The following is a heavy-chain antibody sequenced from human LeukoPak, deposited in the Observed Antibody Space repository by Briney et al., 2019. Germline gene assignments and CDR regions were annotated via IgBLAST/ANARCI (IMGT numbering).Heavy chain of an antibody. J-gene: IGHJ6*02. CDR2: ISGSGGST. V-gene: IGHV3-23*01. D-gene: IGHD3-22*01. CDR1: GFTFSSYA. Sequence: GGSLRLSCAASGFTFSSYAMSWVRQAPGKGLEWVSAISGSGGSTYYADSVKGRFTISRDNSKNTLYLQMNSLRAEDTAVYYCARGSLYDSSGYYESARYYYGMDVWGQGTTVTVSS. CDR3: ARGSLYDSSGYYESARYYYGMDV.